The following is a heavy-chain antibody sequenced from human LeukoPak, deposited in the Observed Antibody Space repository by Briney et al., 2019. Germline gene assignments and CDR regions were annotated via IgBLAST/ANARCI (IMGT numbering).Heavy chain of an antibody. Sequence: PSETLSRTCTVSGYSITSGYNWAWIRQPPGKVLEWIGSIYHSGSAYYNPSLKSRVTTSVDTSKNQFSLKLSSVTAADTAVYYCVRYCSSTTCYTRAVDYWGQGTLVTVSS. CDR2: IYHSGSA. D-gene: IGHD2-2*02. J-gene: IGHJ4*02. CDR1: GYSITSGYN. V-gene: IGHV4-38-2*02. CDR3: VRYCSSTTCYTRAVDY.